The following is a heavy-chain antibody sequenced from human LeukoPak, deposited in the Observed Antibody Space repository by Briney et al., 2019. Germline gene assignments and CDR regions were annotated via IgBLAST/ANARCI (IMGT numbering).Heavy chain of an antibody. Sequence: GGSLRLSCAASGFTFSSYGMNWVRQAPGKGLEWVSSISSSSSYIYYADSVKGRFTISRDNAKNSLYLQMNSLRAEDTAVYYCARDRTSSSSPYYFDYWGQGTLVTVSS. D-gene: IGHD6-6*01. CDR1: GFTFSSYG. CDR2: ISSSSSYI. J-gene: IGHJ4*02. V-gene: IGHV3-21*01. CDR3: ARDRTSSSSPYYFDY.